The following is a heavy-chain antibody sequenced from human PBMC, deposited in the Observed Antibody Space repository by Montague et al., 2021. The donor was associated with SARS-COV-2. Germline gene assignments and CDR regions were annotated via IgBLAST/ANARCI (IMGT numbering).Heavy chain of an antibody. CDR2: IYYSGST. CDR3: ARRDLRWLRWVYYDY. D-gene: IGHD5-12*01. V-gene: IGHV4-39*01. J-gene: IGHJ4*02. Sequence: SETLSLTCTVSGGSINSSSYYWGWIRQSPGKGLEWIGSIYYSGSTYHNPSLKSRVTMSVDTSKNQFSLKLSSVTAADTAVYYCARRDLRWLRWVYYDYWGQGTLVTVSS. CDR1: GGSINSSSYY.